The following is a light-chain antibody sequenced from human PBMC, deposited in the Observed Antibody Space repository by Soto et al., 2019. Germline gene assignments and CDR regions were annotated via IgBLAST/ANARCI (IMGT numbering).Light chain of an antibody. J-gene: IGKJ4*01. Sequence: IQMTQSPSSLSASIGDRVTITCQASHDIRNSLNWYQQTPGKPPKLLISDASRLQSGVPSRFSGSGSGTGFTLTISSLQPEDLATYYCQQGYSTPSLTFGGGTKVDI. V-gene: IGKV1-39*01. CDR2: DAS. CDR3: QQGYSTPSLT. CDR1: HDIRNS.